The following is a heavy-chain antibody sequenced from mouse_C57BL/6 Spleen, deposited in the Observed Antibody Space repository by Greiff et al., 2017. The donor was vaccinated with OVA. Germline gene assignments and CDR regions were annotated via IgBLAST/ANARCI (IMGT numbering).Heavy chain of an antibody. Sequence: EVMLVESGGGLVQPGGSLSLSCAASGFTFTDYYMSWVRQPPGKALEWLGFIRNKANGYTTEYSASVKGRFTISRDNSQSILYLQMNALRAEDSATYYCARYSGTGFAYWGQGTLVTVSA. CDR1: GFTFTDYY. D-gene: IGHD3-3*01. CDR3: ARYSGTGFAY. CDR2: IRNKANGYTT. V-gene: IGHV7-3*01. J-gene: IGHJ3*01.